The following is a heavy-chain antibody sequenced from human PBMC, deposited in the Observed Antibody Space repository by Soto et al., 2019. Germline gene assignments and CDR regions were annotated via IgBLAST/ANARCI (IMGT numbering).Heavy chain of an antibody. Sequence: SETLSLTCTVSGGSISSYYWSWIRQPPGKGLEWIGYIYYSGSTNYNPSLKSRVTISVDTSKNQFSLKLSSVTAADTAVYYCARDRCGGDRYPDYWGQGTLVTVSS. CDR2: IYYSGST. V-gene: IGHV4-59*01. CDR1: GGSISSYY. D-gene: IGHD2-21*02. CDR3: ARDRCGGDRYPDY. J-gene: IGHJ4*02.